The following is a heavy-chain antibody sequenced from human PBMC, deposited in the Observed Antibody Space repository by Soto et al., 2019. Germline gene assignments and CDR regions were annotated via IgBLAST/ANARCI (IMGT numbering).Heavy chain of an antibody. J-gene: IGHJ4*02. CDR3: ARVEMATITGDY. Sequence: TSETLSLTWTVSGGSISSGGYCWSWIRQHPGKGLEWIGYIYYSGSTYYNPSLKSRVTISVDTSKNQFSLKLSSVTAADTAVYYCARVEMATITGDYWGQGTLVTVSS. V-gene: IGHV4-31*02. CDR2: IYYSGST. D-gene: IGHD5-12*01. CDR1: GGSISSGGYC.